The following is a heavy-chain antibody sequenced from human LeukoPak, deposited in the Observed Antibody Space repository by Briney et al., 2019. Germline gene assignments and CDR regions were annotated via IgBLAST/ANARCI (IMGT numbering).Heavy chain of an antibody. CDR1: GFTFSSYA. CDR2: IKQDGSEK. D-gene: IGHD1-26*01. Sequence: GGSLRLSCAASGFTFSSYAMSWVRQAPGKGLEWVANIKQDGSEKYYVDSVKGRFTISRDNAKNSLYLQMNSLRAEDTAVYYCARDKVVGPSNFDYWGQGTLVTVSS. J-gene: IGHJ4*02. CDR3: ARDKVVGPSNFDY. V-gene: IGHV3-7*01.